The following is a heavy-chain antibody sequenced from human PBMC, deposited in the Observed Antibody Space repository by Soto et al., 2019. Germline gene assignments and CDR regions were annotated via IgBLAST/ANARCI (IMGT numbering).Heavy chain of an antibody. CDR2: ISGSGVRT. V-gene: IGHV3-23*01. Sequence: VQLLQSGGGLVQPGGSLSLPCEASEFIFATTARGWVRQPPGKGLEWVSTISGSGVRTYYADSVKGRFTISRGNSKNTLFLQMNSLRADDTAVYFCAAVMGSDYDYVWGSLSFDHWGQGALVTVST. J-gene: IGHJ4*02. CDR3: AAVMGSDYDYVWGSLSFDH. CDR1: EFIFATTA. D-gene: IGHD3-16*01.